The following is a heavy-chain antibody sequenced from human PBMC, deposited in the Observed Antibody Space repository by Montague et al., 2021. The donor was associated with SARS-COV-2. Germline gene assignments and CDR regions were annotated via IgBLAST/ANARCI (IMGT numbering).Heavy chain of an antibody. CDR2: FDPEHGET. CDR3: ATESILGVVIYAFAF. CDR1: GYTLSEVP. V-gene: IGHV1-24*01. D-gene: IGHD3-3*02. Sequence: SVKVSCKASGYTLSEVPIHWVRQAPGEGLEWMGSFDPEHGETLYTQKFQGRVTMTDDPSTETAYLELSNLISDDTATYYCATESILGVVIYAFAFWGQGTLVTVSS. J-gene: IGHJ3*01.